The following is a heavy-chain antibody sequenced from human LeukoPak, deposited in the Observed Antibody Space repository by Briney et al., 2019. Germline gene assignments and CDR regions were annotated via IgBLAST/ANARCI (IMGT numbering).Heavy chain of an antibody. CDR1: DVSISDYY. CDR2: IYHTGDS. J-gene: IGHJ4*02. D-gene: IGHD2-21*01. CDR3: ARHAFASPLDI. Sequence: SETLSLTCAVSDVSISDYYWSWIRQPPGKGLEWIGYIYHTGDSNQNPSLKGRVTATLDTPKNQVSLKVTSVTAADTAVYYCARHAFASPLDIWGQGTVVTVSS. V-gene: IGHV4-59*08.